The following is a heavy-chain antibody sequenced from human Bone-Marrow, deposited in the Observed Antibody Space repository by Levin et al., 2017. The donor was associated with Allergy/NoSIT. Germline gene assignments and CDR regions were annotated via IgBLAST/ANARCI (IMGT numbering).Heavy chain of an antibody. V-gene: IGHV3-48*01. CDR2: ISPNTNTI. D-gene: IGHD3-10*01. CDR1: GFIFSDYS. CDR3: ARRGFYYFDF. Sequence: GGSLRLSCAASGFIFSDYSMNWVRQAPGKGLEWVSYISPNTNTIKYADSVKGRFTISRDTVKKSLYLQMSSLRVEDTAVYYCARRGFYYFDFWVQGTLVTVSS. J-gene: IGHJ4*02.